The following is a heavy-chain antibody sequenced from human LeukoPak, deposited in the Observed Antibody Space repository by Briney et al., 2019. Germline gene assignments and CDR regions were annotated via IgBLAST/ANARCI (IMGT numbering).Heavy chain of an antibody. J-gene: IGHJ6*03. D-gene: IGHD3-3*01. CDR2: IYTSGST. CDR3: ARLKSGYYYMDV. V-gene: IGHV4-4*07. CDR1: GGSISGYY. Sequence: SETLSLTCTVSGGSISGYYWGWIRQPAGKGLEWIGRIYTSGSTNYNPSLKSRVTMSVDTSKNQLSLKLSSVTAADTAVYYCARLKSGYYYMDVWGKGTTVTVSS.